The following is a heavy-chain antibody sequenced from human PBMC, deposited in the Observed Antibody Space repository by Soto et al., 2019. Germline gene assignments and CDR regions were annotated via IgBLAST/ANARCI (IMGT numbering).Heavy chain of an antibody. CDR1: GYTFTSYH. CDR2: ISAYNTNT. J-gene: IGHJ4*02. CDR3: ARDTPPTDY. Sequence: QVQLVKPGAEVKKPGASVKVSCKTSGYTFTSYHISWVRRAPGQGLDWMGWISAYNTNTYYAQKFQGRDTMTTDTLTSTAYMELRSLRSDGTAVYYCARDTPPTDYWGQGTLVTVSS. V-gene: IGHV1-18*01.